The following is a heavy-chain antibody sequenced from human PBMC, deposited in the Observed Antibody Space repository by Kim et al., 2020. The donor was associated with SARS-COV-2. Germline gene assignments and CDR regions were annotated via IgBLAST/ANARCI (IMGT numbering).Heavy chain of an antibody. J-gene: IGHJ6*02. V-gene: IGHV4-59*01. CDR2: IYDTGNT. CDR1: GGSMSTYY. CDR3: AREARGYYNGYPVYYGLDV. Sequence: SETLSLTCTVSGGSMSTYYWSWIRQPPGKGLEWIGYIYDTGNTKYNPSLKSRVTISVDTSKNQFSLMLNSVTAADTAVYYCAREARGYYNGYPVYYGLDVWGQGTTVTVSS. D-gene: IGHD2-8*01.